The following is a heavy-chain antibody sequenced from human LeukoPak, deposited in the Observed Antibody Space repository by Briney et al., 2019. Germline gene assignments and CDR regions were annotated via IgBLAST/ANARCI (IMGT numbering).Heavy chain of an antibody. V-gene: IGHV3-74*01. CDR3: AREDSSSWFAY. Sequence: GGSLRLSCAASGFTFSSYWMHWVRQAPGKGLVWVSRMSSDGSSATYADSVKGRFTISRDNAKNTLYLQMNSLTAEDTAVYYWAREDSSSWFAYWGHGTQVTVSS. J-gene: IGHJ4*01. CDR1: GFTFSSYW. D-gene: IGHD6-13*01. CDR2: MSSDGSSA.